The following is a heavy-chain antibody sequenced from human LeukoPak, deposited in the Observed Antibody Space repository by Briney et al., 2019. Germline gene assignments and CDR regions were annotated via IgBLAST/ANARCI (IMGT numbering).Heavy chain of an antibody. V-gene: IGHV3-11*01. CDR2: IRSSGSTI. CDR3: ARDGSTYCSSTSCYSGYYYYGMDV. Sequence: GGCLRLSCAASGFTFSDYYMSWVRQAPGKGLEWVSYIRSSGSTIYYADSVKGRFTISRDKAKNSLYLQMNSLRAEDTAVYYCARDGSTYCSSTSCYSGYYYYGMDVWGQGTTVTVSS. CDR1: GFTFSDYY. D-gene: IGHD2-2*01. J-gene: IGHJ6*02.